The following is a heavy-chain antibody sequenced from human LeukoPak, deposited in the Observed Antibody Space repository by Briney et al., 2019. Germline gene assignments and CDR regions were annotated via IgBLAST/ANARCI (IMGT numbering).Heavy chain of an antibody. CDR2: IYYSGST. D-gene: IGHD3-3*01. CDR3: AREVGLDYDFWSGTPYYYYYMDV. Sequence: SETLSLTCTVSGGSFSSYYWSWIRQPPGKGLEWIGYIYYSGSTNYNPSLKSRVTISVDTSKNQFSLKLSSVTAADTAVYYCAREVGLDYDFWSGTPYYYYYMDVWGKGTTVTVSS. V-gene: IGHV4-59*01. CDR1: GGSFSSYY. J-gene: IGHJ6*03.